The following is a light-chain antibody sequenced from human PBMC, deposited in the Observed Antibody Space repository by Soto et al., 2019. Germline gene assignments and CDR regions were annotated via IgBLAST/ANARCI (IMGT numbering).Light chain of an antibody. CDR1: QSVSSY. Sequence: EIVLTQSPATLSLSPGERATLACRASQSVSSYLAWYQQKPGQAPRLLIYGASNRATGIPARFSGSGSGTDFTLTISSLEPVDFAVYYCQQRSSWPRTFGQGTKVEI. CDR2: GAS. V-gene: IGKV3-11*01. CDR3: QQRSSWPRT. J-gene: IGKJ1*01.